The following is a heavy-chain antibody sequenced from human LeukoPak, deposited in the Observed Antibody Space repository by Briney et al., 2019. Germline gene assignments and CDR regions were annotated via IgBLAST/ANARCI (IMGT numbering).Heavy chain of an antibody. J-gene: IGHJ4*02. V-gene: IGHV3-23*01. CDR1: GFTFSNYA. CDR3: AKWGDYDVLTGYYVYDY. CDR2: ITGSGGNT. Sequence: GGSLRLSCAASGFTFSNYAMSWVRQAPGKGLEWVSAITGSGGNTYYADSVKGRFTISRDNSKNTVFLQMNSLRAEDTAVYYCAKWGDYDVLTGYYVYDYWGQGTLVTVSS. D-gene: IGHD3-9*01.